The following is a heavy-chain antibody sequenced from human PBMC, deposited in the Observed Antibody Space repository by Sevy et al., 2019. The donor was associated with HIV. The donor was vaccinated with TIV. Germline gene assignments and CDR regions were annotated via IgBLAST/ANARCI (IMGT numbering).Heavy chain of an antibody. D-gene: IGHD3-9*01. J-gene: IGHJ4*02. Sequence: GGSLRLSCAASGFTSSSYAMSWVRQPPGRGLEWVSTLSDSGVSTYYADSVKGRFTISRDNSKNIRYLQMNSLRAEDTAVYYCARDRATSATGTLFDYWGQRTLVTVSS. CDR2: LSDSGVST. CDR1: GFTSSSYA. CDR3: ARDRATSATGTLFDY. V-gene: IGHV3-23*01.